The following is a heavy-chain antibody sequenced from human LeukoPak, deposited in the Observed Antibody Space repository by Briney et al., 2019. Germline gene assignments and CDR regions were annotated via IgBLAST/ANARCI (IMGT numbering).Heavy chain of an antibody. D-gene: IGHD5-18*01. CDR2: IKQDGSEK. Sequence: GGSLRLSCAASGFTFSSYWMSWVRQAPGKGLEWVANIKQDGSEKYYVDSVKGRFTISRDNAKNSLYLQMNSLRAEDTAVYYCASWVLGIQLWLRAFDIWGQGTMVTVSS. CDR3: ASWVLGIQLWLRAFDI. V-gene: IGHV3-7*01. CDR1: GFTFSSYW. J-gene: IGHJ3*02.